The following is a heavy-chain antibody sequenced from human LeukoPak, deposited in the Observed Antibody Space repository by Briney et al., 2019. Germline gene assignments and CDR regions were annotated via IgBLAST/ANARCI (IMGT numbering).Heavy chain of an antibody. CDR3: ARDLDGYNYFHYMDV. Sequence: ASVKISCKASGYTFTGYYMHWVRQAPGQGLEWMGWINPNSGGTNYAQKFQGRVTMTRDTSISTAYMELSRLRSDDTAVYYCARDLDGYNYFHYMDVWGKGTTVTVSS. J-gene: IGHJ6*03. D-gene: IGHD5-24*01. V-gene: IGHV1-2*02. CDR1: GYTFTGYY. CDR2: INPNSGGT.